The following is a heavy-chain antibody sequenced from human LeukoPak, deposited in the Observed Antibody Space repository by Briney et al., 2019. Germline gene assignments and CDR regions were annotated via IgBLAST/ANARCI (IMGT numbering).Heavy chain of an antibody. CDR2: ISYDGSNK. CDR1: GFTFNTYA. CDR3: AKDEATIPFLTGY. D-gene: IGHD5-12*01. J-gene: IGHJ4*02. Sequence: PGGSLRLSCAASGFTFNTYAMHWVRQAPGKGLECVSVISYDGSNKYYADSVKGRFTISRDNSKNTLYLQMNSLRAEDTAVYYCAKDEATIPFLTGYWGQGTLVTVSS. V-gene: IGHV3-30*18.